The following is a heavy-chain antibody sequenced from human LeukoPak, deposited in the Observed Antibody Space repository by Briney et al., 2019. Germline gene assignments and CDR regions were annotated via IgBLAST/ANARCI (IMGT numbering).Heavy chain of an antibody. CDR1: GFTFSDEY. CDR3: ARSRGAGPGAYFDY. CDR2: ISNSGSYT. D-gene: IGHD6-19*01. J-gene: IGHJ4*02. V-gene: IGHV3-11*03. Sequence: GGALRLSCAASGFTFSDEYMSWIRQAPGKGLEWVSYISNSGSYTNYADSVKGRFTISRDNAKNSLCLQMNSLRAEDTAVYYCARSRGAGPGAYFDYWGQGTVISVSS.